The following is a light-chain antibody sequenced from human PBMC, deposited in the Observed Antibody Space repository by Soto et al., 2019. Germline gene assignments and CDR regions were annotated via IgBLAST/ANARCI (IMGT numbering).Light chain of an antibody. CDR2: KAS. V-gene: IGKV1-5*03. J-gene: IGKJ3*01. Sequence: DIQMTQSPSTLSASVGDSVTITCRASQSISSWLAWYQQKPGKAPKLLIYKASSLESGVPSRFSGSGSGTEFTLTISSLQPDDFATYYCQRYNSYPFTFGPGTKVDIK. CDR3: QRYNSYPFT. CDR1: QSISSW.